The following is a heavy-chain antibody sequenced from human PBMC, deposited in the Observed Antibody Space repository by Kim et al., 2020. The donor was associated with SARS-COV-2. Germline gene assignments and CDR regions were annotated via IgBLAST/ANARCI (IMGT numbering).Heavy chain of an antibody. Sequence: SETLSLTCTVSGGSISSGGYYWSWIRQHPGKGLEWIGYIYYSGSTYYNPSLKSRVTISVDTSKNQFSLKLSSVTAADTAVYYCARHASGTTPYYYYYGMDVWGQGTTVTVSS. CDR3: ARHASGTTPYYYYYGMDV. J-gene: IGHJ6*02. CDR2: IYYSGST. D-gene: IGHD4-17*01. V-gene: IGHV4-31*03. CDR1: GGSISSGGYY.